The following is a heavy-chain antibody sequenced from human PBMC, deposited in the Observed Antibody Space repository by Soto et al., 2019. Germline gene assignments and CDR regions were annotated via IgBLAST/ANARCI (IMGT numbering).Heavy chain of an antibody. CDR1: GDCISLSY. Sequence: SETLSLTCTVCGDCISLSYWSWIGQSQGKGLEWIAYIYYTASSNYNPSLESRVSVSVDTSKNQFFLKLRSVTAADTAIYYCARDVSYSNTWAPPLYNWFDPRGQGTLVTVSS. V-gene: IGHV4-59*01. CDR3: ARDVSYSNTWAPPLYNWFDP. J-gene: IGHJ5*02. D-gene: IGHD6-13*01. CDR2: IYYTASS.